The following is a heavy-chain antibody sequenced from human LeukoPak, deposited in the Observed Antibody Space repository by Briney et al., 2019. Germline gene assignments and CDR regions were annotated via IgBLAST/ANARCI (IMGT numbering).Heavy chain of an antibody. Sequence: GGSLRLSCAASGFTFSSYEMNWVRQAPGKGLEWVSYISSSGSTIYYADSVKGRFTISRDNSKNTLYLQMNSLRAEDTAVYYCAKDRIQLWFPLLQYWGQGTLVTVSS. D-gene: IGHD5-18*01. CDR3: AKDRIQLWFPLLQY. V-gene: IGHV3-48*03. CDR2: ISSSGSTI. CDR1: GFTFSSYE. J-gene: IGHJ4*02.